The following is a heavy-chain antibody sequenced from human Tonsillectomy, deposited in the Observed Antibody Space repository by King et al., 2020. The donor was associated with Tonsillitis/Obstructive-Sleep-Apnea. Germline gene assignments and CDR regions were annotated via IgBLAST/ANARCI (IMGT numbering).Heavy chain of an antibody. D-gene: IGHD3-10*01. J-gene: IGHJ4*02. CDR3: ASNRYYGSGTFDY. CDR2: ISVSGSPI. CDR1: GFTFSSYE. V-gene: IGHV3-48*03. Sequence: VQLVESGGGLVQPGGSLRLSCAASGFTFSSYEMNWVRQAPGRGLEWVSYISVSGSPIYYADSVKGRFTISRDNAKNSLYLQMKSLRAEDTAVYYCASNRYYGSGTFDYWGQGTLVTVSS.